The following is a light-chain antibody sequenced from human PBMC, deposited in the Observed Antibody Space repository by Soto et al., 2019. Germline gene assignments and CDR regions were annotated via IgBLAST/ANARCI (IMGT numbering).Light chain of an antibody. CDR1: QSVSSGY. J-gene: IGKJ2*01. CDR3: QQYGSSPYT. V-gene: IGKV3-20*01. CDR2: GAS. Sequence: EIVLTQSPRTLYLSPGERATLSCRASQSVSSGYLAWYQQKPGQAPRLLLFGASNRTTGIPDRFGGSGSGTDFTLTINRLEPEDFAVYSCQQYGSSPYTFGQGTKLEI.